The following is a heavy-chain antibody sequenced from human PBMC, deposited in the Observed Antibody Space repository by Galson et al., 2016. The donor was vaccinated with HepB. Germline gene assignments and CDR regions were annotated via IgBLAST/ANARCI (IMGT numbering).Heavy chain of an antibody. CDR2: ITFDGSNK. D-gene: IGHD1-7*01. Sequence: SLRLSCAASDSSFSRYGMHWVRQSPGKGLEWVAVITFDGSNKYYADSMKGRFSISRDNSKNTLYLEMNSLRTEDAAVYYCASNTYSYDKTGTHYVNFFHYWGQGTRVTVSS. J-gene: IGHJ4*02. V-gene: IGHV3-30-3*01. CDR1: DSSFSRYG. CDR3: ASNTYSYDKTGTHYVNFFHY.